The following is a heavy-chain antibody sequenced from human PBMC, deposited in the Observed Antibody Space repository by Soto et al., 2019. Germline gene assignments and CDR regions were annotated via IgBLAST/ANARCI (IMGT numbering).Heavy chain of an antibody. J-gene: IGHJ4*02. V-gene: IGHV4-28*01. Sequence: SEPLSLTFAVSGYSISSSNWSGWIRQPPGNGLEWIGYIYYSGSTHYNPSLKSRVTMSVDTSKNQFSLKLSSVTAADTAVYYCARIPNYYDASGYVYWGQGTLVTVSS. CDR3: ARIPNYYDASGYVY. CDR1: GYSISSSNW. D-gene: IGHD3-22*01. CDR2: IYYSGST.